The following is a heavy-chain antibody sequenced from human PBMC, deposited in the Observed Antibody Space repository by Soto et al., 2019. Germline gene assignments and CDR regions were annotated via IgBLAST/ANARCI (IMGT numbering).Heavy chain of an antibody. CDR3: AKDLHDFASFFFYGMDV. J-gene: IGHJ6*02. Sequence: GGSLRLSCAASGFRFSSSGMHWVRQAPGKGLEWVAVIIYDGSKKGYADSVKGRFTVSRDNSKDTVYLQMNNLRPEDTGVYYCAKDLHDFASFFFYGMDVWGQGTSVTVSS. D-gene: IGHD2-21*02. CDR2: IIYDGSKK. CDR1: GFRFSSSG. V-gene: IGHV3-30*18.